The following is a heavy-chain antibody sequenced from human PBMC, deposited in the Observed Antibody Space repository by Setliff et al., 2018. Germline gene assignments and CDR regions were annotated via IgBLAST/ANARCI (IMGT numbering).Heavy chain of an antibody. J-gene: IGHJ6*03. CDR2: IDHSGRT. Sequence: SETLSLTCTVYGASFSNYYWGWVRQPPEERLEWIGEIDHSGRTKYNPSLKGRVTISVDTSKNQFSLRLSSVTAADTAVYYCARDNRARHYMDVWGKGTTVTV. CDR3: ARDNRARHYMDV. D-gene: IGHD3-10*01. V-gene: IGHV4-34*01. CDR1: GASFSNYY.